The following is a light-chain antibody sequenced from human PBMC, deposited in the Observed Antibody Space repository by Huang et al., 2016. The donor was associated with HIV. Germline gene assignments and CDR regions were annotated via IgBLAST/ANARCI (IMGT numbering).Light chain of an antibody. CDR2: ATA. CDR1: QGISKS. CDR3: QQYQSVPWT. J-gene: IGKJ1*01. Sequence: DIQMTQSPSSLSASVGDRVTIICRASQGISKSLAWYQQKQGKAPKLLLYATAKLESGVPSRCSGRGSGTHYTLTISTLQPEDLATYYCQQYQSVPWTFGQGTKVAI. V-gene: IGKV1-NL1*01.